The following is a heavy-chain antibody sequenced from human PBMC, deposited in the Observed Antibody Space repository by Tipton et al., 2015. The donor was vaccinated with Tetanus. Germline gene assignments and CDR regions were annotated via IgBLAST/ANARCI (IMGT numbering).Heavy chain of an antibody. D-gene: IGHD2-8*01. CDR3: ARAHCTDGVCNFDF. CDR1: GYIFNNYW. J-gene: IGHJ4*02. CDR2: IYPGDSDT. Sequence: VQLVQSGGEVKKPGESLKISCKGSGYIFNNYWIGWVRQKPGKGLERMGIIYPGDSDTRYSPSFQGQVTISVDKSINTAYLQWSSLKASDTSMFYCARAHCTDGVCNFDFWGQGALVTVAS. V-gene: IGHV5-51*01.